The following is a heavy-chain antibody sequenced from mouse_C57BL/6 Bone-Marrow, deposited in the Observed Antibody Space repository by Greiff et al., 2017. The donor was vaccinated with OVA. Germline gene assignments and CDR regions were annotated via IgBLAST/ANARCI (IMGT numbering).Heavy chain of an antibody. D-gene: IGHD5-1*01. CDR1: GFSFNTYA. J-gene: IGHJ4*01. V-gene: IGHV10-1*01. CDR2: IRSKSNNYAT. CDR3: VRHGVPYYYAMDY. Sequence: EVNVVESGGGLVQPKGSLKLSCAASGFSFNTYAMNWVRQAPGKGLEWVARIRSKSNNYATYYADSVKDRFTISRDDSESMLYLQMNNLKTEDTAMYYCVRHGVPYYYAMDYWGQGTSVTVSS.